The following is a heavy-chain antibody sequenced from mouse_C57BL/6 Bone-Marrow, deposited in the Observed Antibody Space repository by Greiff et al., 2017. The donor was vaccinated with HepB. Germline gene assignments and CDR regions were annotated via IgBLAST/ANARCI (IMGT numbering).Heavy chain of an antibody. CDR3: ARRSYGNAMDY. CDR2: INSYGGST. J-gene: IGHJ4*01. Sequence: EVHLVESGGGLVQPGESLKLSCESNEYEFPSHDMSWVRKTPEKRLELVAAINSYGGSTYYPDTMERRFIISRDNTKKTLYLQRSSLRSEDTALYYCARRSYGNAMDYWGQGTSVTVSS. D-gene: IGHD1-1*01. V-gene: IGHV5-2*01. CDR1: EYEFPSHD.